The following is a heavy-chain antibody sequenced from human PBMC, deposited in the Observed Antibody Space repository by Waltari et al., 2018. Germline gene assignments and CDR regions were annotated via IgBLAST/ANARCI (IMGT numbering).Heavy chain of an antibody. J-gene: IGHJ4*02. CDR1: GFSCGSYS. D-gene: IGHD5-12*01. V-gene: IGHV3-7*03. CDR2: ILHDASII. CDR3: ARWRGLQSEFDS. Sequence: EVKLVESGGGLVQPGGSLRLSCAGSGFSCGSYSMAWVRQAPGKGLEWVANILHDASIIEYVDSVKGRFTISRDNAKSSLDLQMNGLRAEDTAMYYCARWRGLQSEFDSWGLGTMVTVSS.